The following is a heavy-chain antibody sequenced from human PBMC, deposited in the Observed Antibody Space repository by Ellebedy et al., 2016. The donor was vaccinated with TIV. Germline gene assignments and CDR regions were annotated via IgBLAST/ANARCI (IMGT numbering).Heavy chain of an antibody. D-gene: IGHD4-17*01. CDR2: INQGGSET. CDR3: ARDGAYGDYSPGYYGMDV. V-gene: IGHV3-7*03. J-gene: IGHJ6*02. CDR1: GFSFRSYW. Sequence: GESLKISCAASGFSFRSYWMSWLRQAPGKGLEWVANINQGGSETYYVDSVKGRFTISRDNGKNSVYLQMNSLRTEDTALYYCARDGAYGDYSPGYYGMDVWGQGTTVTVSS.